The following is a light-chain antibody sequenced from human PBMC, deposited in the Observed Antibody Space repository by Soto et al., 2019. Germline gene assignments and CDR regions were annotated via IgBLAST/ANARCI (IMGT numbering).Light chain of an antibody. CDR2: GAS. CDR3: QQYGTSLWT. Sequence: EIVLTQSPGTLSLSPGERATLSCRASQSVSSSYLAWYQQKPGQAPRLLVYGASSRAAGSPDRFSCSGSGTDFTLTISRLEPEDLAVYYCQQYGTSLWTFGQGTRWIS. CDR1: QSVSSSY. J-gene: IGKJ1*01. V-gene: IGKV3-20*01.